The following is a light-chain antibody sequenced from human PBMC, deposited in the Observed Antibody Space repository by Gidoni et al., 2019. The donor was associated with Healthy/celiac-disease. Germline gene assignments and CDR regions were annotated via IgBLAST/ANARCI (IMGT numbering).Light chain of an antibody. CDR1: QSISSW. J-gene: IGKJ3*01. CDR3: QQYNSYSVFT. Sequence: DIQMTQSPSTLSASVGDRVTITCRASQSISSWLAWYQQKPGKAPKLLIYKASSLESGVPSRFSGSGSGTEFTLTISSLQPDDFANYYCQQYNSYSVFTFGPGTKVDIK. V-gene: IGKV1-5*03. CDR2: KAS.